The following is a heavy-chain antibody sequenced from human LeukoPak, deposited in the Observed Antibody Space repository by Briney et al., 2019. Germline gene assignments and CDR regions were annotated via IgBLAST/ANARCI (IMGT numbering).Heavy chain of an antibody. D-gene: IGHD6-19*01. CDR1: GDSISSRDYY. CDR3: ARTPYEIAVAGLYYFDY. V-gene: IGHV4-31*03. Sequence: SETLSLTCSVSGDSISSRDYYWTWIRQHPGKALEWVGFISYTGNTYYNPSLRSRLNISIDTSKNQFSLRLSSVTAADTAVYYCARTPYEIAVAGLYYFDYWGQGTLVTVSS. CDR2: ISYTGNT. J-gene: IGHJ4*02.